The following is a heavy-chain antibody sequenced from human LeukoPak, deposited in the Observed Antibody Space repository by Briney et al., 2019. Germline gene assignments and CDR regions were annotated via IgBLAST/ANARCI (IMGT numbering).Heavy chain of an antibody. D-gene: IGHD3-3*01. CDR2: INHSGST. V-gene: IGHV4-34*01. CDR3: ARGSRVFGVVSKPFDY. CDR1: GGSFSGYY. Sequence: KSSETLSLTCAVYGGSFSGYYWSWIRQPPGKGLEWIGEINHSGSTNYNPSLKSRVTISVDTSKNQFSLKLSSVTAANTAVYYCARGSRVFGVVSKPFDYWGQGTLVTVSS. J-gene: IGHJ4*02.